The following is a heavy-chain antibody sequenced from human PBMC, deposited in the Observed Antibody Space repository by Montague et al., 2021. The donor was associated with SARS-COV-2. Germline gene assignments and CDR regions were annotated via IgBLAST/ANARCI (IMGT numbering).Heavy chain of an antibody. V-gene: IGHV4-38-2*02. CDR2: IYHSGST. CDR3: AVNSNYYYYYGMDV. J-gene: IGHJ6*02. CDR1: GYSISSGYY. Sequence: SETLSLTCTVSGYSISSGYYWGWIRQPPGKGLGWIGSIYHSGSTYYNPSLKSRVTISVDTSKNQFSLKLSSVTAADTAVYYCAVNSNYYYYYGMDVWGQGTTVTVSS. D-gene: IGHD4-11*01.